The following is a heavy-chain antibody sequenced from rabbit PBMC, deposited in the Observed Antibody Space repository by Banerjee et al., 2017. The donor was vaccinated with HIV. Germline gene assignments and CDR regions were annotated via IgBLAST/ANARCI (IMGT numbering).Heavy chain of an antibody. CDR2: IDPVFGST. J-gene: IGHJ4*01. CDR3: VRDTVVVAGVPRDL. Sequence: QEQLVESGGGLVQPGGSLKLSCKASGFDFSSYGVSWVRQAPGKGLEWIGYIDPVFGSTYYASWVNGRFTISSHNAQNTLYLQLNSLTAADTATYFCVRDTVVVAGVPRDLWGPGTLVTVS. V-gene: IGHV1S47*01. CDR1: GFDFSSYG. D-gene: IGHD4-1*01.